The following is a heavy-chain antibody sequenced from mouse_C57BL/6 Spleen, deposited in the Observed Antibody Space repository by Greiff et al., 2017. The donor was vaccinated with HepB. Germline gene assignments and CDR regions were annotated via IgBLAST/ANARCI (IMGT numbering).Heavy chain of an antibody. CDR1: GYTFTGYW. D-gene: IGHD4-1*01. Sequence: QVQLKQSGAELMKPGASVKLSCKATGYTFTGYWIEWVKQRPGHGLEWIGEILPGSGSTNYTEKFKGKATFTADTSSNTAYMQLSSLTTEDSAIYYCALANWDYWGQGTTLTVSS. CDR2: ILPGSGST. CDR3: ALANWDY. V-gene: IGHV1-9*01. J-gene: IGHJ2*01.